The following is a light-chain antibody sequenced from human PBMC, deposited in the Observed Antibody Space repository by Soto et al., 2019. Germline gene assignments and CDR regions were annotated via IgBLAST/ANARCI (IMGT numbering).Light chain of an antibody. CDR1: SSDVGGYNY. CDR3: GSYAGSSNWVL. V-gene: IGLV2-8*01. CDR2: EVS. Sequence: QSVLTQPPSASGSPGQSVTISCTGTSSDVGGYNYVSWYQQHPGKAPKLMIYEVSKRPSGVPDRFSGSKSGNTASLTVSGLQAEDEADYYCGSYAGSSNWVLFGGGTKLTVL. J-gene: IGLJ2*01.